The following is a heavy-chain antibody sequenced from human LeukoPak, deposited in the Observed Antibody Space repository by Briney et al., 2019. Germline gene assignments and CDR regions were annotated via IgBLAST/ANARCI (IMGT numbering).Heavy chain of an antibody. CDR2: ISANSGKT. CDR3: ARDSYGTGRYNWFDP. V-gene: IGHV1-18*01. D-gene: IGHD3-10*01. CDR1: GYSFTSYG. Sequence: ASVKVSCKASGYSFTSYGISWVRQAPGQGLEWMGWISANSGKTEYAQKLQGRVTMTTDTSTTTAYVELRSLTSDDTAVYYCARDSYGTGRYNWFDPWGQGTLVTVSS. J-gene: IGHJ5*02.